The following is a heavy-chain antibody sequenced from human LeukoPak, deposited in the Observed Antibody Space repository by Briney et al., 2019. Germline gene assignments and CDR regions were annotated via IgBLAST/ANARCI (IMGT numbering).Heavy chain of an antibody. CDR1: GDSFSSNSAA. CDR2: TYYRSKWYN. V-gene: IGHV6-1*01. Sequence: SQTLSLTCAISGDSFSSNSAAWNWLRQSPSRGLEWLGRTYYRSKWYNDYAVSVKSRITINPDTSKNQFSLQLNSVTPEDTAVYYCAGDRMVRGAMDVWGQGTTVTVSS. J-gene: IGHJ6*02. CDR3: AGDRMVRGAMDV. D-gene: IGHD3-10*01.